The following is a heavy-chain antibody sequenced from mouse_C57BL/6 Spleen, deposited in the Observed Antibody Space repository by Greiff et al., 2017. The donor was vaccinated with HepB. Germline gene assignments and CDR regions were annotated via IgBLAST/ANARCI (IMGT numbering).Heavy chain of an antibody. CDR1: GYTFTDYY. Sequence: EVQVVESGPVLVKPGASVKMSCKASGYTFTDYYMNWVKQSHGKSLEWIGVINPYNGGTSYNQKFKGKATLTVDKSSSTAYMELNSLTSEDSAVYYCARRGSYYFDYWGQGTTLTVSS. J-gene: IGHJ2*01. V-gene: IGHV1-19*01. CDR2: INPYNGGT. CDR3: ARRGSYYFDY.